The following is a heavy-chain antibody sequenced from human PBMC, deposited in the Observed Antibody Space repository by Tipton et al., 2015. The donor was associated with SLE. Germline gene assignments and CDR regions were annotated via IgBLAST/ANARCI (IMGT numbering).Heavy chain of an antibody. Sequence: TLSLTCTVSGGSISSYYWSWIRQPAGKGLEWIGYIYTSGSTNYNPSLKSRVTISVDTSKNQFSLKLSSVTAADTAVYYCARGGSGGDAFDIWGQGTMVTVSS. J-gene: IGHJ3*02. CDR2: IYTSGST. V-gene: IGHV4-4*09. D-gene: IGHD2-15*01. CDR1: GGSISSYY. CDR3: ARGGSGGDAFDI.